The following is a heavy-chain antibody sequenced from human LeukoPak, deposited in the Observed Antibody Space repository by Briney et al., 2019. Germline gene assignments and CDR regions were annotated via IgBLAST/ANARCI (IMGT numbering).Heavy chain of an antibody. CDR1: GFTFSNAW. CDR3: TTDDLVWDSSGYYYDY. V-gene: IGHV3-15*01. D-gene: IGHD3-22*01. J-gene: IGHJ4*02. CDR2: IKSKTDGGTT. Sequence: SGGSLRLSCAASGFTFSNAWMSWVRQAPGKGLEWVGRIKSKTDGGTTDYAAPVKGRFTISRDGSKNTLYLQMNSLKTEDTAVYYCTTDDLVWDSSGYYYDYWGQGTLVTVSS.